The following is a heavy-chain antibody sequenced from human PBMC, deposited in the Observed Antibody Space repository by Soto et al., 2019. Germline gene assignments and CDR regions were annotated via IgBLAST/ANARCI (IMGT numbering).Heavy chain of an antibody. D-gene: IGHD4-17*01. CDR3: ARASTVTTLLDY. V-gene: IGHV4-61*01. Sequence: SETLSLTCTVSGGSVSSGSYYWSWIRQPPGKGLEWIGYIYYSGSTNYNPSLKSRVTISVDTSKNQFSLKLSSVTAADTAVYYCARASTVTTLLDYWGQGTLVTVS. CDR1: GGSVSSGSYY. J-gene: IGHJ4*02. CDR2: IYYSGST.